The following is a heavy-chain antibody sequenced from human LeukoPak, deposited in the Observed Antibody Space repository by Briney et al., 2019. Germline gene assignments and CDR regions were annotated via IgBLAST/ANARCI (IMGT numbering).Heavy chain of an antibody. J-gene: IGHJ6*02. Sequence: GGSLRLSCAASRFVSRNYRMSWVRQAPGKGLEWVASINQDGSEKYHMDSMKGRFTISRYNAKNSLYLLMNSLRAEDTAVFYCARNLIRGVIRGPNYYYYGMDVWGRGTTVTVSS. CDR2: INQDGSEK. V-gene: IGHV3-7*01. CDR1: RFVSRNYR. D-gene: IGHD3-10*01. CDR3: ARNLIRGVIRGPNYYYYGMDV.